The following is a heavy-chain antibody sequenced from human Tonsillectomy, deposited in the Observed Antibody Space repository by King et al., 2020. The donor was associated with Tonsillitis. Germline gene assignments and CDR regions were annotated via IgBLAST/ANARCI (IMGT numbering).Heavy chain of an antibody. J-gene: IGHJ6*02. CDR3: AKDALESSSWYAYYYYGMDV. CDR2: ISYDGSNK. CDR1: GFTFSSYG. D-gene: IGHD6-13*01. Sequence: VQLVESGGGVVQPGRSLRLSCAASGFTFSSYGMHWVRQAPGKGLEWVAIISYDGSNKYYADSVKGRFTISRDNSKNTLYLQMNSLRAEDTAVYYCAKDALESSSWYAYYYYGMDVWGQGTTVTVSS. V-gene: IGHV3-30*18.